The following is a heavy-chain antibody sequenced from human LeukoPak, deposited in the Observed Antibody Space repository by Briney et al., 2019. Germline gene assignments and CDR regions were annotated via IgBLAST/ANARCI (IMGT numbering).Heavy chain of an antibody. J-gene: IGHJ5*02. D-gene: IGHD3-22*01. CDR1: GFTVSSNY. V-gene: IGHV3-53*01. CDR2: IYSGGST. Sequence: GGSLRLSCAASGFTVSSNYMSWVRQAPGKALEWVSVIYSGGSTYYADSVKGRFTISRDNSKNTLYLQMNSLRAEDTAVYYCARGGDSSGYYPNWFDPWGQGTLVTVSS. CDR3: ARGGDSSGYYPNWFDP.